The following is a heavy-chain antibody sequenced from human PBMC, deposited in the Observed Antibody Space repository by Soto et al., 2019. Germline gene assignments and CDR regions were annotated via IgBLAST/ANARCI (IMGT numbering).Heavy chain of an antibody. CDR3: AKDVYYYGSGGDY. J-gene: IGHJ4*02. CDR2: ISYDGSNK. D-gene: IGHD3-10*01. CDR1: GFTFSSYG. V-gene: IGHV3-30*18. Sequence: QVQLVESGGGVVQPGRSLRLSCAASGFTFSSYGMHWVRQAPGKGLEWVAVISYDGSNKYYADSVKGRFTISRDNSKNTLYLQMNSLRAEDTAVYYCAKDVYYYGSGGDYWGQGTLVTVSS.